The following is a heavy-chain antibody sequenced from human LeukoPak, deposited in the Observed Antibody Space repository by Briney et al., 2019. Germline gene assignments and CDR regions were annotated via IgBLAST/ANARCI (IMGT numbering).Heavy chain of an antibody. CDR1: GFSVSDYA. J-gene: IGHJ6*02. V-gene: IGHV3-23*01. CDR2: INKYGSI. Sequence: GGSLRLSCAASGFSVSDYAVGWVRQAPGKGLEWVSAINKYGSIFYADSVRGRFTISRDTSKNMQYLQMNGLRAEETAVYHWVKGYGMDVWGQGTTVTVSS. CDR3: VKGYGMDV.